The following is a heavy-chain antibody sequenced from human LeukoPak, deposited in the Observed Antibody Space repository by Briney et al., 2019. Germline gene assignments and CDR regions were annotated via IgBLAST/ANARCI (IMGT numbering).Heavy chain of an antibody. J-gene: IGHJ5*02. CDR1: GFILSDYY. V-gene: IGHV3-11*04. Sequence: GGSLRLSCAASGFILSDYYMSWIRQAPGKGLECLSYIGSGGNTMYYVDSVKGRFTISRDNAKNSLYLQMNSLRAEDTAVYYCARGGYCSSTSCYFRESARWFDPWGQGTLVTVSS. CDR3: ARGGYCSSTSCYFRESARWFDP. CDR2: IGSGGNTM. D-gene: IGHD2-2*03.